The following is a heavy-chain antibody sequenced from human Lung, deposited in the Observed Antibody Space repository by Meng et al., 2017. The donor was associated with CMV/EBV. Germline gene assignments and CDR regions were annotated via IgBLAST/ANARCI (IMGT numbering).Heavy chain of an antibody. D-gene: IGHD4-11*01. CDR2: FYPGDSNT. Sequence: KVSXKGSGYRFSSYWVDWVRQMPGKGLEWMGSFYPGDSNTRYSPSFQGQVTISADKSITTAYMQWSSLKASDTAIYYCARTVSSATPPSMWGQGTMVTVSS. V-gene: IGHV5-51*01. CDR1: GYRFSSYW. J-gene: IGHJ3*02. CDR3: ARTVSSATPPSM.